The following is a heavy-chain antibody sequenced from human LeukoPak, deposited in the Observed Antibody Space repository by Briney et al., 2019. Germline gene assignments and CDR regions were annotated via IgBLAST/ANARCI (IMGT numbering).Heavy chain of an antibody. CDR1: GYTFTSYD. D-gene: IGHD6-13*01. CDR3: ASHSSLHYYYGMDV. CDR2: MNPNSGNT. J-gene: IGHJ6*02. Sequence: ASVKVSCKASGYTFTSYDINWVRQATGQGLEWMGWMNPNSGNTGYAQKFQGRVTMTRNTSISTAYMELSSLRSEDTAVYYCASHSSLHYYYGMDVWGQGTTVTVSS. V-gene: IGHV1-8*01.